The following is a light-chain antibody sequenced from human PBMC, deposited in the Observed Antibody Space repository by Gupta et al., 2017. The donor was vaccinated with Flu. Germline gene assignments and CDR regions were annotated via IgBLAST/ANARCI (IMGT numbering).Light chain of an antibody. CDR3: QQDNNWQK. CDR1: QSVSSN. Sequence: EIVMTQSPATLSVSPGERATLSCRASQSVSSNLAWYQQKPGQAPRLLIYGASTRATGIPARFSGSGSGTEFTLTISSLQSEDFAVYYCQQDNNWQKFGPGTKVDIK. CDR2: GAS. J-gene: IGKJ3*01. V-gene: IGKV3-15*01.